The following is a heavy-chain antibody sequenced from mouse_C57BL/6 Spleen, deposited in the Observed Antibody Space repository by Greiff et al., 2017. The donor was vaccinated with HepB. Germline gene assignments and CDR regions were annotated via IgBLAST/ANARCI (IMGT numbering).Heavy chain of an antibody. Sequence: VQLQQSGPELVKPGASVKISCKASGYTFTDYYVNWVKQSHGKSLEWIGDINPNNGGTSYNQKFKGKATLTVDKSSSTAYMELRSLTSEDSAVYYCARNWDGADYWGQGTTLTVSS. CDR3: ARNWDGADY. J-gene: IGHJ2*01. D-gene: IGHD4-1*01. V-gene: IGHV1-26*01. CDR2: INPNNGGT. CDR1: GYTFTDYY.